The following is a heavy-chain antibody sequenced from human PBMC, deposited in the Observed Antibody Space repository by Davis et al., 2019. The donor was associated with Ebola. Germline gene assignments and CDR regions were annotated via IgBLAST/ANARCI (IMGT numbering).Heavy chain of an antibody. Sequence: GESLKISCAASGFTFRNFGMNWVRQAPGKGLEWVAFLPFDGAYSYYSDSVKGRFTISRDNARDSLYLQMDSLRIEDTAIYYCARDAFSLSRYDTEGHWGQGTLVTVSS. CDR3: ARDAFSLSRYDTEGH. D-gene: IGHD3-9*01. CDR2: LPFDGAYS. V-gene: IGHV3-30*03. CDR1: GFTFRNFG. J-gene: IGHJ4*02.